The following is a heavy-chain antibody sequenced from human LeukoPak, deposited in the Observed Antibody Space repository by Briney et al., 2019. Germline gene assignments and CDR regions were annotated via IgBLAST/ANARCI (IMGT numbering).Heavy chain of an antibody. Sequence: SETLSLTCAVSGGSITNYFWSWIRQPPGKELEWIGYIYYSGSTTYNPSLKSRVTISLDTSKNQFSLKLSSVTAADTAVYYCAAGYGDYRNFDYWGQGTLVTVS. D-gene: IGHD4-17*01. CDR1: GGSITNYF. CDR3: AAGYGDYRNFDY. CDR2: IYYSGST. V-gene: IGHV4-59*01. J-gene: IGHJ4*02.